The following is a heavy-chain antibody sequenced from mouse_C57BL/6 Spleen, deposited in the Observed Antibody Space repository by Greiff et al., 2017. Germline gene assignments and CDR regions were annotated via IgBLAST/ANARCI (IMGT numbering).Heavy chain of an antibody. CDR1: GYTFTSYG. V-gene: IGHV1-81*01. J-gene: IGHJ3*01. CDR2: IYPRSGNT. Sequence: VQLQQSGAELARPGASVKLSCKASGYTFTSYGISWVKQRTGQGLLWIGEIYPRSGNTYYNEKFQGKTTLTADKSSSTAYMELRSLTSADSAVYFCAREASFAYWGQGTLVTVSA. CDR3: AREASFAY.